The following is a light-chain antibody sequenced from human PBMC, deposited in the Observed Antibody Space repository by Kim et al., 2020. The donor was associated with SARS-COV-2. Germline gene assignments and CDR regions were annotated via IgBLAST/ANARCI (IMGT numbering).Light chain of an antibody. CDR2: NDY. CDR1: NSNIGAGYE. Sequence: QSVTISCTGSNSNIGAGYEVPWYQQFPGTAPKLLIYNDYRRPSGVPDRFSGSRSASSASLAITGLQAEDEADYYCQSYDTGLSGIIFGGGTKLTVL. CDR3: QSYDTGLSGII. J-gene: IGLJ2*01. V-gene: IGLV1-40*01.